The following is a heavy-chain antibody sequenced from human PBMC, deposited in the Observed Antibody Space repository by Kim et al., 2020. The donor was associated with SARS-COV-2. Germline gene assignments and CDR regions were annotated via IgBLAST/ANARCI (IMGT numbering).Heavy chain of an antibody. J-gene: IGHJ4*02. D-gene: IGHD3-22*01. CDR3: TPTYYYDSSGYYSGYYFDY. V-gene: IGHV3-15*01. Sequence: GRFTISRDYSKNTLYLQMNSLKTEDTAVYYCTPTYYYDSSGYYSGYYFDYWGQGTLVTVSS.